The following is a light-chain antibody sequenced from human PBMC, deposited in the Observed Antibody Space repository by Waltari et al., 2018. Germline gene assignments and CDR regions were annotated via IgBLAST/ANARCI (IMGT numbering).Light chain of an antibody. CDR3: QQYSSFST. J-gene: IGKJ2*01. V-gene: IGKV1-5*03. CDR1: QSVGTW. CDR2: MAS. Sequence: DIQMTQSPSTLSASVGHRVTISCRASQSVGTWLAWYQQKPGKAPKLLIYMASSLDSGVPSRFSGSGAGTDYTLAISGLQPDDLATYSCQQYSSFSTFGPGTTV.